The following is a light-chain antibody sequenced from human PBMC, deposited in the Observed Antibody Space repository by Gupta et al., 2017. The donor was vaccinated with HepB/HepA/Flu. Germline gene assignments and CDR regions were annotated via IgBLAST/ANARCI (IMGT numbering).Light chain of an antibody. J-gene: IGLJ3*02. CDR3: CSYASSYTSWV. CDR2: DGS. V-gene: IGLV2-11*01. Sequence: SALTPPRSVSGSPGQSVTLSCTGASSDVGGYNYVSWYQQHPGKAPKLMIYDGSKRPSGVPDRFSGSKSGNTAAVTISGLQAEDEADYYCCSYASSYTSWVFGGGTKLTGL. CDR1: SSDVGGYNY.